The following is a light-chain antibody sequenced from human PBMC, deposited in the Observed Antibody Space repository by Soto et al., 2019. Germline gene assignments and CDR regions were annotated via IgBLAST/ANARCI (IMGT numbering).Light chain of an antibody. CDR1: QTISSW. CDR2: KAS. Sequence: DIQMTQSPSTLSGSVGDRVTITCRASQTISSWLAWYQQKPGKAPKLLIYKASTLKSGVPSRFSCSGSGTEFTLISRSQQPDDFATYYCQHYNSYSEAFGQGTKVELK. CDR3: QHYNSYSEA. V-gene: IGKV1-5*03. J-gene: IGKJ1*01.